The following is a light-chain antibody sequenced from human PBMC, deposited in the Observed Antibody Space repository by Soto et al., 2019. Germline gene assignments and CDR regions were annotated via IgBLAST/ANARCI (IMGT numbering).Light chain of an antibody. J-gene: IGKJ4*01. CDR2: SAS. V-gene: IGKV1-17*01. CDR1: QGIGND. Sequence: DIQMTQSPSSLSASVGDRDTITCRASQGIGNDLGWYQQKPGKAPKRLIHSASSLQSGVPSRFSGSGSGTEFTLIISSLQPEDFATYYCLQLNSYPLTFGGGTKVEIK. CDR3: LQLNSYPLT.